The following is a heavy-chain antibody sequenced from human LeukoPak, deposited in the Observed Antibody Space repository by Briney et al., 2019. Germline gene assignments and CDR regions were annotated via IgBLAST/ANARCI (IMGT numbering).Heavy chain of an antibody. CDR2: INPNTGVT. Sequence: ASVKVSCKASGYTFIGYYLHWVRQAPGQGLEWMGWINPNTGVTNYAQRFQGRFTLTRDTSISTAYLQLSRLRADDTPVYYCAREGDTDIDTNWFDPWGLGSLVTVFS. J-gene: IGHJ5*02. CDR1: GYTFIGYY. CDR3: AREGDTDIDTNWFDP. V-gene: IGHV1-2*02. D-gene: IGHD5-18*01.